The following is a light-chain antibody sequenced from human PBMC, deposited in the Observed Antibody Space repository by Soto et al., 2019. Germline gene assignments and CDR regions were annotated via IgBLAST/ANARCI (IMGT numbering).Light chain of an antibody. CDR1: QGISSY. J-gene: IGKJ4*01. CDR2: DAS. CDR3: QQVNVYPST. V-gene: IGKV1-9*01. Sequence: IQLTQSPSSLSASVGDRVTITCRASQGISSYLGWYQQKPGKAPNLLIYDASTLHSGVPSRFSGGGSGTDFTLTNSSLQPEDFATYYCQQVNVYPSTFGGGTKVEIK.